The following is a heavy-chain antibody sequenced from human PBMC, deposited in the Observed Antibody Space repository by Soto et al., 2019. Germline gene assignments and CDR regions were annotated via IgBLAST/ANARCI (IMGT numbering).Heavy chain of an antibody. CDR2: ITVDNGHT. Sequence: QVQLVQSEGEMKKPGASVKVSCKASGYTFTRFGIGWVRQAPGQGLEYMGWITVDNGHTDYAQKFQGRVTMTVDTSTTTVYMELTNLISDDTAVYYCARFLQLRPPGYWGQGTLVTVSS. CDR1: GYTFTRFG. V-gene: IGHV1-18*04. CDR3: ARFLQLRPPGY. D-gene: IGHD1-1*01. J-gene: IGHJ4*02.